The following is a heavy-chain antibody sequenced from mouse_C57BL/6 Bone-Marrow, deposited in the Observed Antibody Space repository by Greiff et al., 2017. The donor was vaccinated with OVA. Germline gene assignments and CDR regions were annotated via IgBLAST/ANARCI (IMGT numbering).Heavy chain of an antibody. J-gene: IGHJ4*01. CDR2: IRLKADNYAT. Sequence: EVKVVESGGGLVQPGGSMKLSCVASGFTFSNYWMNWVRQSPEKGLEWVAQIRLKADNYATHYAESVKGKFTISRDDSKSSVYLQMNNLRAEDTGIYYCTTYYSNSMDYWGQGTSVTVSS. D-gene: IGHD2-5*01. CDR3: TTYYSNSMDY. V-gene: IGHV6-3*01. CDR1: GFTFSNYW.